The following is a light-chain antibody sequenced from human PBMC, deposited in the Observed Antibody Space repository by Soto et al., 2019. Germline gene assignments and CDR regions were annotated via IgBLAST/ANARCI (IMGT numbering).Light chain of an antibody. CDR1: QGISNY. V-gene: IGKV1-27*01. CDR3: QKYNSALWT. Sequence: DIQMTQSPSSLSASVGDRVTITCRASQGISNYLAWYQQKPGKVPQLLIFGASTLQSGVPSRFSGSGSGTDFTLTISGLQPEDVAIYYCQKYNSALWTFGQGTKVEIK. J-gene: IGKJ1*01. CDR2: GAS.